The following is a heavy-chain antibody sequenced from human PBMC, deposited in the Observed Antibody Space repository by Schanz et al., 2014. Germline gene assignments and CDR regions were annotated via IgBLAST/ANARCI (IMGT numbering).Heavy chain of an antibody. CDR2: ISYDGSNK. J-gene: IGHJ4*02. Sequence: QGQLVESGGGVVQPGRSLRLSCAAYGFTLSSYAMHWVRQAPGKGLEWVAVISYDGSNKYYADSVKGRFTISRDNSKNTLYLQMNTLRAEDTAVYYCARDRGYCSGGSCLTFDYWGQGTLVTVSS. CDR3: ARDRGYCSGGSCLTFDY. D-gene: IGHD2-15*01. V-gene: IGHV3-30-3*01. CDR1: GFTLSSYA.